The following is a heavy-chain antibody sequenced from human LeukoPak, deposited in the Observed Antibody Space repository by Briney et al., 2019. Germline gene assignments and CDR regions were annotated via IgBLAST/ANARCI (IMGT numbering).Heavy chain of an antibody. V-gene: IGHV4-59*01. Sequence: SETLSLTCTVSGGSISSYYWSWIRQPPGKGLEWIGYIYYSGSTNYNPSLSSRVTISVDTSKNQFSLKLSSVTAADAAVYYCASVDTAMETIDYWGQGTLVTVSS. CDR1: GGSISSYY. J-gene: IGHJ4*02. CDR2: IYYSGST. CDR3: ASVDTAMETIDY. D-gene: IGHD5-18*01.